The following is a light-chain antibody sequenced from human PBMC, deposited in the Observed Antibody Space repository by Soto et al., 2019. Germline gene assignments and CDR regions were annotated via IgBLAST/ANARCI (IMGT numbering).Light chain of an antibody. CDR2: AAS. V-gene: IGKV1-39*01. CDR1: QSISSN. CDR3: QQSYSSPIT. Sequence: IQITQQKHSLSASVGDRVTITCRASQSISSNLNWYQQKPGKAPKLLIYAASTLQSGVPSRFSGSKSGTDFTLTIISLQPEDFATYYCQQSYSSPITFGQVTLLEIK. J-gene: IGKJ5*01.